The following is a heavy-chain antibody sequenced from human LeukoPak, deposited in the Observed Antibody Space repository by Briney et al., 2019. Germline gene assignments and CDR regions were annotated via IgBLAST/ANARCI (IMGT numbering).Heavy chain of an antibody. CDR2: ISYDGSNK. J-gene: IGHJ4*02. CDR3: ASFGDYYDSRPIDY. CDR1: GFTFSSYA. D-gene: IGHD3-22*01. Sequence: GGSLILSCAASGFTFSSYAMHWVRQAPGKGLEWVAVISYDGSNKYYADSVKGRFTISRDNSKNTLYLQMNSLRAEDTAVYYCASFGDYYDSRPIDYWGQGTLVTVSS. V-gene: IGHV3-30-3*01.